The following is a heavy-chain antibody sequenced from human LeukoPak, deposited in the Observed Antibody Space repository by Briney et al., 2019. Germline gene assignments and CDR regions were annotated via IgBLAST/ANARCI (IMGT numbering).Heavy chain of an antibody. V-gene: IGHV4-61*02. CDR3: AREGQTYYYDSSGYYKNWFDP. D-gene: IGHD3-22*01. CDR2: IYTSGST. CDR1: GGSLSSGSYY. J-gene: IGHJ5*02. Sequence: SETLSLTCTVSGGSLSSGSYYWSWIRQPAGTGLEWIGRIYTSGSTNYKPSLKSRVTISVDTSKNQFSLKLSSVTAADTAVYYCAREGQTYYYDSSGYYKNWFDPWGQGTLVTVSS.